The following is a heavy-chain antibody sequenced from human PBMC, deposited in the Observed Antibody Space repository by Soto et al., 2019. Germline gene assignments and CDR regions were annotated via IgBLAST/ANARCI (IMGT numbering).Heavy chain of an antibody. J-gene: IGHJ4*02. CDR2: INGGNGNT. Sequence: ASVKVSCKASGYTFTGYAMHWVRQAPGQRLEWMGWINGGNGNTKYSQKLQGRVISTRDTAASTAYMELSSLRSEDTAVYYCAKESGSYPEYYFHYWGQGTLVTVSS. CDR1: GYTFTGYA. D-gene: IGHD1-26*01. CDR3: AKESGSYPEYYFHY. V-gene: IGHV1-3*01.